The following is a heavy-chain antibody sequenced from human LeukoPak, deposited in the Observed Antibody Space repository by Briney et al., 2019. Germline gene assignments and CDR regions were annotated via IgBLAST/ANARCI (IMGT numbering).Heavy chain of an antibody. D-gene: IGHD3-9*01. CDR1: GGSFSGYY. Sequence: SETLSLTCAVYGGSFSGYYWSWIRQPPGKGLEWIGEISHSGSTNYNPSLKSRVTISVDTSKNQFSLKLSSVTAADTAVYYCARGEWFDILTGYYSWFDPWGQGTLVTVSS. J-gene: IGHJ5*02. CDR3: ARGEWFDILTGYYSWFDP. CDR2: ISHSGST. V-gene: IGHV4-34*01.